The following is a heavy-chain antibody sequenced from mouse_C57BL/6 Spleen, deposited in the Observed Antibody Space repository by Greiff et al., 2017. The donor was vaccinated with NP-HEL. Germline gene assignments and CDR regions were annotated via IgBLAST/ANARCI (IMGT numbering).Heavy chain of an antibody. Sequence: QVQLQQSGPGLVAPSQRLSITCTVSGFSFTSYGVSWVRQPPGKGLEWLGVIWGDGSTNYHSALISRLSISKDNSKSQVFLKLNSLQTDDTATYYCAKEEGNYGFAYWGQGTLVTVSA. J-gene: IGHJ3*01. CDR2: IWGDGST. D-gene: IGHD1-1*01. CDR1: GFSFTSYG. V-gene: IGHV2-3*01. CDR3: AKEEGNYGFAY.